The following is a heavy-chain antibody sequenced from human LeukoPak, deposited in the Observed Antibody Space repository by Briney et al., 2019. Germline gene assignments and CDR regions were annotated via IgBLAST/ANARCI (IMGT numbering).Heavy chain of an antibody. D-gene: IGHD7-27*01. Sequence: PGGSLRLSCAASGFTFSSSAMSWVRQVPGKGLEWVSAISGSGESTYYADSVKGRFTISRDNSKNTLYLQMNSLRAEDTAVYYCAVNWGLSFWGQGTLVTVSS. V-gene: IGHV3-23*01. CDR1: GFTFSSSA. CDR3: AVNWGLSF. CDR2: ISGSGEST. J-gene: IGHJ4*02.